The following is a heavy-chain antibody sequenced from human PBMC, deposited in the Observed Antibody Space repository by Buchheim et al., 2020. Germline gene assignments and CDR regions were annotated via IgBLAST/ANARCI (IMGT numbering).Heavy chain of an antibody. Sequence: QVQLVESGGGVVQPGRSLRLSCAASGFTFSSYAMHWVRQAPGKGLEWVAVISYDGSNKYYADSVKGRFTISRDNSKNTLYLQMNSLRAEDTAVYYCARESWILTGSTYYFDYWGQGTL. D-gene: IGHD3-9*01. V-gene: IGHV3-30-3*01. CDR2: ISYDGSNK. J-gene: IGHJ4*02. CDR1: GFTFSSYA. CDR3: ARESWILTGSTYYFDY.